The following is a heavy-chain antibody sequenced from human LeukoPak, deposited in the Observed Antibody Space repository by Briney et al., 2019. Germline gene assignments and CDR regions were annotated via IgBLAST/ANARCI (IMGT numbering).Heavy chain of an antibody. CDR1: GFTFSNYA. CDR3: AKHQPPY. Sequence: GSLRLSCAASGFTFSNYAMSWVRQGPGKGLECVSAMESGGKTFYADSVKGRFTISRDNSKNTVYLQMNNLRAEDTALYYCAKHQPPYWGQGTLVTVSS. CDR2: MESGGKT. V-gene: IGHV3-23*01. J-gene: IGHJ4*02.